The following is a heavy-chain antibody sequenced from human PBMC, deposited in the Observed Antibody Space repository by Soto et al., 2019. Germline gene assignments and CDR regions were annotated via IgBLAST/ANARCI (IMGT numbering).Heavy chain of an antibody. J-gene: IGHJ4*02. D-gene: IGHD3-22*01. CDR2: ISSSAYT. CDR1: GFPFSDYY. Sequence: GGSLRLSSAASGFPFSDYYISWIRQAPGEGREWISYISSSAYTIYADTGKCRFTIARDNAKNPLFLQMTSLRAEEKAVYYCAGNFDSGGYYSDYWGQGTLVTVSS. V-gene: IGHV3-11*06. CDR3: AGNFDSGGYYSDY.